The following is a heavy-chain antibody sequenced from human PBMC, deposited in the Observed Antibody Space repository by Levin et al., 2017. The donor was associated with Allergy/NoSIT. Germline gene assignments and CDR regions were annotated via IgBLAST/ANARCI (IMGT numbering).Heavy chain of an antibody. CDR1: GFTFSRHG. Sequence: SCAASGFTFSRHGIHWVRQAPGKGLEWVAIIYYDGSYKFYGDSVKGRFTISRDNSKNTVYLQMNNLRAEDTAVYYCARENYDDSSYYFDSWGQGTLVTVSS. D-gene: IGHD4-17*01. CDR3: ARENYDDSSYYFDS. V-gene: IGHV3-30*12. CDR2: IYYDGSYK. J-gene: IGHJ4*02.